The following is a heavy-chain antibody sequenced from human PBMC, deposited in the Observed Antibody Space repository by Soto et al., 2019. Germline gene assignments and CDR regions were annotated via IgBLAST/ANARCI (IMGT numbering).Heavy chain of an antibody. CDR2: IYPSGNT. CDR1: GGSISSYY. V-gene: IGHV4-4*07. J-gene: IGHJ6*02. Sequence: KPSETLSLTCTVSGGSISSYYWSWIRQTAGKGLEWIGRIYPSGNTNYNPSLKSRVTLSIDTSKNQLSLKMSSVTAADTAVYFCAGDEGYYYSGIDVWGQGTAVTVSS. CDR3: AGDEGYYYSGIDV.